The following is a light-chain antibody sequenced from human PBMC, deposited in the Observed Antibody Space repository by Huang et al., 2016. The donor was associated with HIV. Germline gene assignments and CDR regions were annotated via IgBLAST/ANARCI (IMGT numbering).Light chain of an antibody. V-gene: IGKV3-15*01. CDR1: HSVSSN. Sequence: ERVMTQSPATLSVAPGERVTLSCRASHSVSSNLAWDQQKPGQAPRLLSHGASTRATGIPARVSVSGSGTEFTLAISSLQSEDSGVYFCQQYDNWPLTFGQGTRLEMK. J-gene: IGKJ5*01. CDR2: GAS. CDR3: QQYDNWPLT.